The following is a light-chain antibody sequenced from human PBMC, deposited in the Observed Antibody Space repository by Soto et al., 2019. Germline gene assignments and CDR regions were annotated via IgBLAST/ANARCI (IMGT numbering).Light chain of an antibody. CDR1: SSDVGGYNY. Sequence: QSALTQPPSASGSPGQSVTISCTGTSSDVGGYNYVSWYQQHPGKAPKLMIYEVTKRPSGVPDRFSGSKFGNTASLTVSGLQAEDEADYYCSSYAGGSYEVFGGGTKVTVL. J-gene: IGLJ2*01. CDR3: SSYAGGSYEV. V-gene: IGLV2-8*01. CDR2: EVT.